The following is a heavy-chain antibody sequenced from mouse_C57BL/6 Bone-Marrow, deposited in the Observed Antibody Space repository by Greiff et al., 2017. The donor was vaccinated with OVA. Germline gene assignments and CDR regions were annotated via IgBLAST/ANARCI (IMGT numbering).Heavy chain of an antibody. CDR2: IDPETGGT. CDR3: TRGYSNYYAMDY. V-gene: IGHV1-15*01. D-gene: IGHD2-5*01. J-gene: IGHJ4*01. Sequence: VQLQQSGAELVRPGASVTLSCKASGYTFTGYEMHWVKQTPVHGLEWIGAIDPETGGTAYNQQFKGKAILTADKSSSTAYMEIRSLTYEDAAFYYCTRGYSNYYAMDYWVQGTAVTVSS. CDR1: GYTFTGYE.